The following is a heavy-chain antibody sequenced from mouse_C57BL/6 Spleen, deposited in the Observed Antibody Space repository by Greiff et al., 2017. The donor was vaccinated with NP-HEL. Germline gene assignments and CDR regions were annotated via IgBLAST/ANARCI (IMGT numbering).Heavy chain of an antibody. Sequence: VQLQQPGAELVKPGASVKMSCKASGYTFTSYWITWVKQRPGQGLEWIGDIYPGSGSTNYTEKFKSKATLTVDTSSSTAYMQLSSLTSEDSAVYYCARNDYDSAWFAYWGQGTLVTVSA. J-gene: IGHJ3*01. V-gene: IGHV1-55*01. CDR3: ARNDYDSAWFAY. D-gene: IGHD2-4*01. CDR1: GYTFTSYW. CDR2: IYPGSGST.